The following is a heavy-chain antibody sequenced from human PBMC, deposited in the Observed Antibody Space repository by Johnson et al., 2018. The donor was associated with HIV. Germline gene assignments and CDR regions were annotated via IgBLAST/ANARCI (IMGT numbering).Heavy chain of an antibody. D-gene: IGHD3-3*01. CDR1: GLTFNNAW. CDR3: ARGDFWSGYPDAFDI. J-gene: IGHJ3*02. CDR2: ISYDGSNK. Sequence: QMQLVESGGGLVQPGGSLRLSCAASGLTFNNAWMSWVRQAPGKGLAWVAVISYDGSNKYYADSVKGRLTISRDNSKNTLYLQMNSLRAEDTAVYYCARGDFWSGYPDAFDIWGQGTMVSVSS. V-gene: IGHV3-30*03.